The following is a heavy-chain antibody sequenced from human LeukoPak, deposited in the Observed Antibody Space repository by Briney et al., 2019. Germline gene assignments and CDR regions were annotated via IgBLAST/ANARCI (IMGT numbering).Heavy chain of an antibody. D-gene: IGHD3-22*01. CDR1: GFTFDDYG. J-gene: IGHJ4*02. V-gene: IGHV3-20*04. CDR2: INWNGGST. CDR3: ARDGYYHDGWRRRGYFDY. Sequence: GGSLRLSCAASGFTFDDYGMSWVRQAPGKGLEWVSGINWNGGSTGYADSVKGRFTISRDNAKNSLYLQMNSLRAEDTALYYCARDGYYHDGWRRRGYFDYWGQGTLVTVSS.